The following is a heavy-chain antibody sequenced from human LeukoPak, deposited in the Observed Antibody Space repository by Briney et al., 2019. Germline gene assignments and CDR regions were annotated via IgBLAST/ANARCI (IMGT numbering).Heavy chain of an antibody. CDR3: STDPRLLIY. CDR2: ISGSGSDI. J-gene: IGHJ4*01. D-gene: IGHD2-8*01. CDR1: GFTFDDYW. V-gene: IGHV3-11*01. Sequence: GGSLRLSCGASGFTFDDYWMSWVRQTPGKGLEWLAYISGSGSDIYYADSVKGRFTISRDNAKNSLYLQMNSLRPDDTALYYCSTDPRLLIYWGHGTLVTVSS.